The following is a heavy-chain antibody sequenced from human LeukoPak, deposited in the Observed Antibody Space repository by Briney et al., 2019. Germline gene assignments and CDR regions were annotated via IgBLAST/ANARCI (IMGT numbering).Heavy chain of an antibody. V-gene: IGHV3-15*01. CDR1: GFTFSDAW. Sequence: GGSLRLSCGASGFTFSDAWMSWVRQTPGKGLEWVGRIKSKTDGGATDYAAPVKGRFTISRDDSKNTLYLQMNSLKTEDTAVYYCTTDEFVGAQDQAFDIWGQGTMVTVSS. D-gene: IGHD1-26*01. CDR2: IKSKTDGGAT. J-gene: IGHJ3*02. CDR3: TTDEFVGAQDQAFDI.